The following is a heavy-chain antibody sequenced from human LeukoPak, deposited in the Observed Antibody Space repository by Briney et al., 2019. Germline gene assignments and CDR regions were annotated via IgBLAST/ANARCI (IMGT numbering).Heavy chain of an antibody. CDR1: GGSFSGDY. CDR3: ARGGYYYDT. V-gene: IGHV4-34*01. D-gene: IGHD3-22*01. CDR2: INHSGST. J-gene: IGHJ5*02. Sequence: SETLSLTCAVYGGSFSGDYWSWIRQPPGKGLEWIGEINHSGSTNYNPSLKSRVTISVDTSKNQFSLKLSSVTAADTAVYYCARGGYYYDTWGQGTLATVSS.